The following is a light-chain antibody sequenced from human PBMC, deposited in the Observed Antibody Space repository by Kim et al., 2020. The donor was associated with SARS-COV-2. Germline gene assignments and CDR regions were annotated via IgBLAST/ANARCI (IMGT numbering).Light chain of an antibody. J-gene: IGLJ2*01. CDR3: CSYAGSSTFEV. V-gene: IGLV2-23*02. CDR2: EVS. Sequence: QSALTQPASVSGSPGQSITISCTGTSSDVGSYNLVSWYQQHPGKAPKLMIYEVSNRPSGVSNRFSGSKSGNTASLTISGLQAEDEADYYCCSYAGSSTFEVFGGGTQLTVL. CDR1: SSDVGSYNL.